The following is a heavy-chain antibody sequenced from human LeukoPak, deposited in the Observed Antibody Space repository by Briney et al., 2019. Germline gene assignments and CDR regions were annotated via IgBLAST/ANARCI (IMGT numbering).Heavy chain of an antibody. CDR2: IHPEGNEK. Sequence: GGSLRLSCAASGFTFRNFWMTWVRQAPGRGLEWVANIHPEGNEKYHVGSVKGRFTISRDNAKNSLFLQMNGLRVEDTAVYYCARGDDFSGDHWGQGTLVTVSS. CDR1: GFTFRNFW. CDR3: ARGDDFSGDH. V-gene: IGHV3-7*04. J-gene: IGHJ4*02. D-gene: IGHD1-1*01.